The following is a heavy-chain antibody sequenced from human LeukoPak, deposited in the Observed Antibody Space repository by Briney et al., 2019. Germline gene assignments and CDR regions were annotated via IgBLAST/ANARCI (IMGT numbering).Heavy chain of an antibody. CDR1: GGTFRSYA. Sequence: SVKVSCKASGGTFRSYAISWVRQAPGQGLEWMGGIIPIFGTANYAQKFQGRVTITADKSTSAAYMELSSLRSEDTAVYYCASSVVGYCSGGSCLDYWGQGTLVTVSS. CDR2: IIPIFGTA. D-gene: IGHD2-15*01. J-gene: IGHJ4*02. CDR3: ASSVVGYCSGGSCLDY. V-gene: IGHV1-69*06.